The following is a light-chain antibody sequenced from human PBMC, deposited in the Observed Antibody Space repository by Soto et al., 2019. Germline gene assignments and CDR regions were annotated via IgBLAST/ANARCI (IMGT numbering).Light chain of an antibody. CDR3: QQYNSSPRT. CDR2: GAS. V-gene: IGKV3-20*01. J-gene: IGKJ1*01. Sequence: EIVLTQSPATLSLSPGERATLSCGASQSVSSSYLAWYQQKPGQAPRLLIYGASTRATGIPDRFSGSGSGTDFTLTVSRLEPEDFAVYYCQQYNSSPRTFGQGTKVDNK. CDR1: QSVSSSY.